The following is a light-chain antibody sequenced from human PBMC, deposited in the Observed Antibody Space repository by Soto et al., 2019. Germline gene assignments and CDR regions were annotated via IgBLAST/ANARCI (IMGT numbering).Light chain of an antibody. Sequence: DIQMTQSPSTLSATAGDRATITCRASQSVSAWLAWYQQKPGKAPKLLIYDASNLESGVPSRFSGSGSGTDFTLTSSSLQPEDFATYYCQQSYSTLITFGQGTRLEIK. CDR2: DAS. CDR1: QSVSAW. V-gene: IGKV1-5*01. J-gene: IGKJ5*01. CDR3: QQSYSTLIT.